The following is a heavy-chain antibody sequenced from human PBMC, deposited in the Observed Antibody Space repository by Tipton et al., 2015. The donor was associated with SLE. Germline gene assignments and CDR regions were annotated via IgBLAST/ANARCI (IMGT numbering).Heavy chain of an antibody. Sequence: SLRLSCAASGFMFSSYSMNWVRQAPGKGLEWVSSISRSSSYIYYADSVKGRFTISRDNSKNTLFLQMNSLRAEDTAVYYCAASLVGAIDYWGQVTLVTVSS. CDR2: ISRSSSYI. J-gene: IGHJ4*02. CDR1: GFMFSSYS. D-gene: IGHD1-26*01. CDR3: AASLVGAIDY. V-gene: IGHV3-21*01.